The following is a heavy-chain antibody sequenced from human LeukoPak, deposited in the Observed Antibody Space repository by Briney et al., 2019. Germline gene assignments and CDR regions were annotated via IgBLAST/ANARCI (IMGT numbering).Heavy chain of an antibody. CDR3: ARSDDYYDSSGYDYYGMDV. CDR1: GGSFSSYY. D-gene: IGHD3-22*01. V-gene: IGHV4-59*10. CDR2: IYTSGST. J-gene: IGHJ6*02. Sequence: PSETLSLTCAVYGGSFSSYYWSWIRQPAGKGLEWIGRIYTSGSTNYNPSLKSRVTMSVDTSKNQFSLKLSSVTAADTAVYYCARSDDYYDSSGYDYYGMDVWGQGTTVTVSS.